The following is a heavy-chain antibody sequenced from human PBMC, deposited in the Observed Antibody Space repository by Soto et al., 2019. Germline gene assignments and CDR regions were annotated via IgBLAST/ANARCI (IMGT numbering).Heavy chain of an antibody. D-gene: IGHD2-2*01. CDR2: IIPIFGTA. V-gene: IGHV1-69*01. Sequence: QVQLVQSGAEVKKPGSSVKVSCKASGGTFSSYAISWVRQAPGQGLEWMGGIIPIFGTANYAQKFQGRVTITADDSRSTGYMELCSRRSEDTAVYYCARERGIVVVPADIEGWFDPWGQGTLVTVSS. J-gene: IGHJ5*02. CDR1: GGTFSSYA. CDR3: ARERGIVVVPADIEGWFDP.